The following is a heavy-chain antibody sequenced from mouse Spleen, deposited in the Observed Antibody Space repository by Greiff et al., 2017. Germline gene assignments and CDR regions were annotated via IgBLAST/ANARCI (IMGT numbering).Heavy chain of an antibody. CDR3: ARHEGTFDY. J-gene: IGHJ2*01. CDR1: GFTFSSYA. V-gene: IGHV5-9-3*01. CDR2: ISSGGSYT. D-gene: IGHD3-3*01. Sequence: VQLKESGGGLVKPGGSLKLSCAASGFTFSSYAMSWVRQTPEKRLEWVATISSGGSYTYYPDSVKGRFTISRDNAKNTLYLQMSSLRSEDTAMYYCARHEGTFDYWGQGTTLTVSS.